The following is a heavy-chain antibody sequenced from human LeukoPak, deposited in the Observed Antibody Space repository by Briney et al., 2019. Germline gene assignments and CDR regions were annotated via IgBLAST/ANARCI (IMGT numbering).Heavy chain of an antibody. CDR2: INHSGST. CDR1: GGSFSGYY. J-gene: IGHJ4*02. V-gene: IGHV4-34*01. CDR3: AHSSGWLEGIDY. Sequence: SETLSLTCAVYGGSFSGYYWSWIRQSPGKGLEWIGGINHSGSTNYNPSLKSRVTISVDTSKNQFSLKLSSVTAADTAVYYCAHSSGWLEGIDYWGQGTLVTVSS. D-gene: IGHD6-19*01.